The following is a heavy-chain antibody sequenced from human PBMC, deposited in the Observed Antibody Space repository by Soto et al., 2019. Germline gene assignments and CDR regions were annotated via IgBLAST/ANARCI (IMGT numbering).Heavy chain of an antibody. CDR2: IYYSGST. V-gene: IGHV4-59*02. D-gene: IGHD3-22*01. Sequence: QVQLQESGPGLVKPSETLSLTCTVSGGSVSTYYWSWIRQPPGKGLEWIAYIYYSGSTSYNPSLKSRFTISRDTSKNQFSLKLSSVTAADTAVYYCARTYDDSGPNSGGYGFDIWGPGTMVTVSS. J-gene: IGHJ3*02. CDR3: ARTYDDSGPNSGGYGFDI. CDR1: GGSVSTYY.